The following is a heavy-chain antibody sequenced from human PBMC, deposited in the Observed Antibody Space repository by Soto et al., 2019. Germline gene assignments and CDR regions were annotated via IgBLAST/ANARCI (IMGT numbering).Heavy chain of an antibody. CDR1: GFTFSSYG. D-gene: IGHD3-3*01. V-gene: IGHV3-30*03. Sequence: SLRLSCAASGFTFSSYGMHLVRQAPGKGLEWVAVISYDGSNKYYADSVKGRFTISRDNSKNTLYLQMNSLRAEDTAVYYCALTHYDFWSGYYFTLSPSYYGMDVWGQGTTVTVSS. J-gene: IGHJ6*02. CDR3: ALTHYDFWSGYYFTLSPSYYGMDV. CDR2: ISYDGSNK.